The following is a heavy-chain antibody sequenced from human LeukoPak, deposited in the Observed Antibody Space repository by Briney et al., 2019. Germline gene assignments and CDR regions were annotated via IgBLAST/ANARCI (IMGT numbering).Heavy chain of an antibody. J-gene: IGHJ3*02. Sequence: GGSLRLSCAASGFTFSSYWMSWVRQAPGKGLEWVANIKQDGSEKYYVDSVKGRFTISRDNAKNSLYLQMNSPRAEDTAVYYCAREVMVRGVIGNAFDIWGQGTMVTVSS. CDR3: AREVMVRGVIGNAFDI. D-gene: IGHD3-10*01. CDR2: IKQDGSEK. CDR1: GFTFSSYW. V-gene: IGHV3-7*01.